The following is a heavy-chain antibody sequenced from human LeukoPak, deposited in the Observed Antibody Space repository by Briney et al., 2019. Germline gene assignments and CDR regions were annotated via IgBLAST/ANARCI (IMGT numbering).Heavy chain of an antibody. CDR2: IIPIFGTA. Sequence: SVKVSCKASGGTFSSYAISWVRQAPGQGLEWMGGIIPIFGTANYAQKFQGRVTITADKSTSTAYMELSSLRSEDTAVYYCARARPQYSSRLNWFDPWGQGTLVTVSS. D-gene: IGHD6-13*01. CDR3: ARARPQYSSRLNWFDP. J-gene: IGHJ5*02. V-gene: IGHV1-69*06. CDR1: GGTFSSYA.